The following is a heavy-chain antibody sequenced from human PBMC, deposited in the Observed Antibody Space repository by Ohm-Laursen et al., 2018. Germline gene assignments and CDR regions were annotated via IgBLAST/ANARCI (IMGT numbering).Heavy chain of an antibody. CDR3: AHSKLGSSGYTNYWYFDL. CDR1: GFSLSTNGAG. D-gene: IGHD3-22*01. Sequence: TPLLTLSCAFSGFSLSTNGAGVAWIRQPPGKSMERLALIYLHDDKRYTPSLKSRLTITKDTSKNQVVLTMTNMDPVDTATYYCAHSKLGSSGYTNYWYFDLWGRGTLVTVSS. J-gene: IGHJ2*01. CDR2: IYLHDDK. V-gene: IGHV2-5*01.